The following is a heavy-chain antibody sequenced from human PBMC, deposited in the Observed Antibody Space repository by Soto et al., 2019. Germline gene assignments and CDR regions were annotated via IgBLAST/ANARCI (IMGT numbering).Heavy chain of an antibody. CDR2: ISGSGGST. CDR3: ARGAEHQLLSRDYFYGMDV. CDR1: GFTFSNYA. V-gene: IGHV3-23*01. D-gene: IGHD1-1*01. Sequence: EVQLLESGGGLVQPGGSLRLSCAASGFTFSNYAIKWVRQAPGKGLEWVSVISGSGGSTYYADSVKGRFTISRDNSKDTLSLQIHSLRPEDTAVYYCARGAEHQLLSRDYFYGMDVWGQGTTVSVSS. J-gene: IGHJ6*02.